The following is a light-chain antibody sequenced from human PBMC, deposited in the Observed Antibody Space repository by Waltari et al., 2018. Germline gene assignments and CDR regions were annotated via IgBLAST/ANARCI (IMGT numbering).Light chain of an antibody. Sequence: EIVMTQSPATLSVSPGERATLSCRASQSVSSYVAWYQQKPGQAPRILIYSASTRATGIPARFSGSGSGTEFTLTISSLQSEDFAVYYCQQYNDRRTFGQGTKVEI. J-gene: IGKJ1*01. CDR3: QQYNDRRT. V-gene: IGKV3-15*01. CDR1: QSVSSY. CDR2: SAS.